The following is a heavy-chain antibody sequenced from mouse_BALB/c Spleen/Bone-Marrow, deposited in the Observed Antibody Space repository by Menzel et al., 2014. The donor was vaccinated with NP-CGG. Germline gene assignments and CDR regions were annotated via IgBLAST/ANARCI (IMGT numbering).Heavy chain of an antibody. CDR2: VNPNNGGT. CDR1: GYIFTEYT. D-gene: IGHD1-2*01. Sequence: EVQLQQSGPELVKPGASVKISCKTSGYIFTEYTMHWVKQSHGKSLEWIGGVNPNNGGTIYNQKFKGKATLTVDKSSGTAYMELRSLTSEDSAVYYCARKDYGYNYVMDYWGQGTSVTVSS. CDR3: ARKDYGYNYVMDY. J-gene: IGHJ4*01. V-gene: IGHV1-18*01.